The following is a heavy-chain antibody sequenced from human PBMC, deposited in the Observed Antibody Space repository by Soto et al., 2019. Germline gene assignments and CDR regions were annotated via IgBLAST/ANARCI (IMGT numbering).Heavy chain of an antibody. V-gene: IGHV2-5*02. J-gene: IGHJ4*02. Sequence: QITLNESGPTVVKPAETLTLTCTFSGFSLTTSGVGVGWIRQSPGKAPEWLALIYWDDDKRYSASLKSRLTITKDTSKIQGVLTMASVDPADTATYYCAHRILRTVFGLVTTTAIYFDFWGQGTPVVVSS. D-gene: IGHD3-3*01. CDR3: AHRILRTVFGLVTTTAIYFDF. CDR1: GFSLTTSGVG. CDR2: IYWDDDK.